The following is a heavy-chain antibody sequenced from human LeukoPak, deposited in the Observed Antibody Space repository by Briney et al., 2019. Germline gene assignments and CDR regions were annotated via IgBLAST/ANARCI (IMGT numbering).Heavy chain of an antibody. V-gene: IGHV3-30*02. CDR1: SFTFSSYG. D-gene: IGHD4-17*01. J-gene: IGHJ4*02. Sequence: GGSLRLSCAASSFTFSSYGMHWVRQAPGKGLEWVAFIRYDGSNKYYADSVKGRFIISRDNSKNTLYLQMNSLRAEDTAVYYCAKYGGKGGYGDYVYIDYWGQGTLVTVSS. CDR2: IRYDGSNK. CDR3: AKYGGKGGYGDYVYIDY.